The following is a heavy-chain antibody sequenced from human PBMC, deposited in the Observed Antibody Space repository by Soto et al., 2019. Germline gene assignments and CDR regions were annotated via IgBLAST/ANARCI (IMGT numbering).Heavy chain of an antibody. V-gene: IGHV3-30*03. CDR2: ISYDGSNK. CDR3: HSSSSGSSFDY. CDR1: GFTFSSYG. J-gene: IGHJ4*02. Sequence: QVQLVESGGGVVQPGRSLRLSCAASGFTFSSYGMHWVRQAPGKGLEWVAVISYDGSNKYYADSVKGRFTIPRDNSKNTLYLQMNSLRAEDTAVYYCHSSSSGSSFDYWGQGTLVTVSS. D-gene: IGHD6-6*01.